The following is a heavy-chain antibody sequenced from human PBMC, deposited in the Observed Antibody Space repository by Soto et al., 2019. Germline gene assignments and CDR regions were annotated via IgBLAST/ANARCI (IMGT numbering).Heavy chain of an antibody. Sequence: LGLSCAASGFTFRSYGMHWVRQAPGKGLEWVAVISYDGSNKYYADSVKGRFTISRDNSKNTLYLQMNSLRAEDTAVYYCAGSYSTSWLRWGQGTLVTVSS. CDR1: GFTFRSYG. CDR2: ISYDGSNK. CDR3: AGSYSTSWLR. J-gene: IGHJ4*02. D-gene: IGHD6-13*01. V-gene: IGHV3-30*03.